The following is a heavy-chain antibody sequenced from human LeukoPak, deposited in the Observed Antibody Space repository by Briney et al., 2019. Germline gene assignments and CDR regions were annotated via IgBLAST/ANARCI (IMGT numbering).Heavy chain of an antibody. J-gene: IGHJ4*02. V-gene: IGHV1-18*01. D-gene: IGHD3-10*01. CDR3: ARGDMVRGVIIGYFDY. CDR1: GYTFTSYG. Sequence: ASVKVSCKASGYTFTSYGISWVRQAPGQGLEWMGWISAYNGNTNYAQKLRGRVTMTTDTSTSTAYMELRSLRSDDTAVYYCARGDMVRGVIIGYFDYWGQGTLVTVSS. CDR2: ISAYNGNT.